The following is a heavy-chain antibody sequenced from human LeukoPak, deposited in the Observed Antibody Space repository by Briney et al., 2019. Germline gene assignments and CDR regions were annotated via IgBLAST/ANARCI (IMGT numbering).Heavy chain of an antibody. V-gene: IGHV3-30-3*01. Sequence: PGRSLRLSFAASGFTFSSYAMHWVRQAPGKGLEWVAVISYDGSNKYYADSVKGRFTISRDNSKSAVFLQMNSLRADDTAIYYCAKGDGGYHIIDYWGQGTLATVSS. D-gene: IGHD2-2*01. CDR2: ISYDGSNK. J-gene: IGHJ4*02. CDR3: AKGDGGYHIIDY. CDR1: GFTFSSYA.